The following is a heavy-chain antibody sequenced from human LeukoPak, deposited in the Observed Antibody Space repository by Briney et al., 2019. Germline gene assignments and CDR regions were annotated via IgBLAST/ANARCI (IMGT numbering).Heavy chain of an antibody. Sequence: ASVKVSCKASGYTFTSYDINWVRQATGQGLEWMGWMNPNSGNTGYAQKFRGRVTMTRNTSISTAYMELSSLRSEDTAVYYCARASRIAAAGTIGYWGQGTLVTVSS. D-gene: IGHD6-13*01. CDR3: ARASRIAAAGTIGY. CDR2: MNPNSGNT. CDR1: GYTFTSYD. J-gene: IGHJ4*02. V-gene: IGHV1-8*01.